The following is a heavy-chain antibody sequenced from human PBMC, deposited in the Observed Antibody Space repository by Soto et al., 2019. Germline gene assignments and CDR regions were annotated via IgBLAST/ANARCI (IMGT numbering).Heavy chain of an antibody. Sequence: PGGSLRLSCAASGFTFSSYEMNWVRQAPGKGLEWVSYISSSGSTIYYADSVKGRFTISRDNAKNSLYLQMNSLRAEDTAVYYCARDLAPDSGSYSPYFDYWGQGTLVTVSS. CDR2: ISSSGSTI. D-gene: IGHD1-26*01. V-gene: IGHV3-48*03. CDR1: GFTFSSYE. J-gene: IGHJ4*02. CDR3: ARDLAPDSGSYSPYFDY.